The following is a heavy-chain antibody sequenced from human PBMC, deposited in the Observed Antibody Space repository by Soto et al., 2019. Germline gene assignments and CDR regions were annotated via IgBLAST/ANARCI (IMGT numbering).Heavy chain of an antibody. CDR3: ARDERVKIRARSSSTNWFDP. J-gene: IGHJ5*02. V-gene: IGHV3-7*01. D-gene: IGHD6-6*01. CDR1: GFTFSSYW. Sequence: EVQLVESGGGLVQPGGSLRLSCAASGFTFSSYWMSWVRQAPGKGLEWVANIKQDGSEKYYVDSVKGRFTISRDNAKNSLYLQMNSLRAEDTAVYYCARDERVKIRARSSSTNWFDPWGQGTLVTVSS. CDR2: IKQDGSEK.